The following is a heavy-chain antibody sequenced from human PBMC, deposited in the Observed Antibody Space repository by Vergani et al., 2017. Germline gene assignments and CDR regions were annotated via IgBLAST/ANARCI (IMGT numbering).Heavy chain of an antibody. J-gene: IGHJ4*02. Sequence: EVQLVESGGVVVQPGVSLRLSCAASGFTFDDYAMHWVRQAPGKGLEWVSLISWDGGSTYYADSVKGRFTISRDNSKNSLYLQMNSLRAEDTALYYCAKANLPYYDFWSGLEYWGQGTLVTVSS. V-gene: IGHV3-43D*04. CDR1: GFTFDDYA. CDR3: AKANLPYYDFWSGLEY. CDR2: ISWDGGST. D-gene: IGHD3-3*01.